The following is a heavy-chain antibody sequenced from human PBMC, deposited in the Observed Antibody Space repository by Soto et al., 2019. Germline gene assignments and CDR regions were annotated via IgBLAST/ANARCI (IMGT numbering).Heavy chain of an antibody. D-gene: IGHD4-17*01. CDR1: GFTFSSYG. CDR3: AKDDYGGYALDN. V-gene: IGHV3-30*18. CDR2: ISYDGSNK. Sequence: QVQLVESGGGVVQPGRSLRLSCAASGFTFSSYGMHWVRQAPGKGLEWVAVISYDGSNKYYADSVKGRFTISRDNSKNTLYLQMNSLRAEDTAVYYCAKDDYGGYALDNWGQGTLVTVSS. J-gene: IGHJ4*02.